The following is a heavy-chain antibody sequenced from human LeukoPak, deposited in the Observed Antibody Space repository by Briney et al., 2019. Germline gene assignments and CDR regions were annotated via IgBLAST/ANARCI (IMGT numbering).Heavy chain of an antibody. D-gene: IGHD5-12*01. CDR2: IGNSGDST. J-gene: IGHJ4*02. Sequence: GGSLRLSCAASGFTFSSYGMSWVRQAPGKGLEWVSAIGNSGDSTYYADSVKGRFTISRDNSKNTLYLQMNSLRTEDTAVYYCARDAGWLRSRYYFDYWGQGTLVTVSS. CDR3: ARDAGWLRSRYYFDY. CDR1: GFTFSSYG. V-gene: IGHV3-23*01.